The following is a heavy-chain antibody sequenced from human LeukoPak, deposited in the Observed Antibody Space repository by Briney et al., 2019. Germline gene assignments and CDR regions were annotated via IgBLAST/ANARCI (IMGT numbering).Heavy chain of an antibody. CDR3: ARGQVPAARGYNWFDP. Sequence: SETLSLTCAVSGWSFNDYYWNWVRQPPGKGLEWIGEINARGDTNYNPSLKSRVTISVDSSKNQFSLTLTSMIAADTAIYYCARGQVPAARGYNWFDPWGQGTLVTVSS. V-gene: IGHV4-34*01. CDR1: GWSFNDYY. J-gene: IGHJ5*02. D-gene: IGHD2-2*01. CDR2: INARGDT.